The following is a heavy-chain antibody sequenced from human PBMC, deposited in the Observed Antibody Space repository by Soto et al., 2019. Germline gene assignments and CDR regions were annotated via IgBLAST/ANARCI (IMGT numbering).Heavy chain of an antibody. D-gene: IGHD1-1*01. CDR1: GFTFSNAW. J-gene: IGHJ4*02. CDR2: IKGKADGGTT. CDR3: VRGDNWNDEASDY. V-gene: IGHV3-15*01. Sequence: GGSLRLSCAASGFTFSNAWMSWVRQAPGKGLEWVGRIKGKADGGTTDYAAPVKGRFTISRDNSKNTLYLQMNSLRAEDTAVYYCVRGDNWNDEASDYWGQGTLVTDSS.